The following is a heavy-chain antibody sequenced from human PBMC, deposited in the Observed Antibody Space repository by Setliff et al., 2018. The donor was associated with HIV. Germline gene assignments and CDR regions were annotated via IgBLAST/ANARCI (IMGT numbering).Heavy chain of an antibody. CDR3: ATGNSADTWYHFAY. CDR1: GFTFSSYS. V-gene: IGHV3-23*01. D-gene: IGHD6-13*01. CDR2: VTGNGART. J-gene: IGHJ4*02. Sequence: PGGSLRLSCAASGFTFSSYSMNWVRQAPGKGLEWVSSVTGNGARTFYADSVKGRFTISRDTSKNTMYLQMSSLRAEDTAVYYCATGNSADTWYHFAYWGQGTLVTVSS.